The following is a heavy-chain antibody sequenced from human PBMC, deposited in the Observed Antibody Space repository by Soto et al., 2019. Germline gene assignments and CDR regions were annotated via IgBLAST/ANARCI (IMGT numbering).Heavy chain of an antibody. CDR3: AYINVAGSYQYYFQH. V-gene: IGHV2-5*02. J-gene: IGHJ1*01. CDR1: GFTVSTTGVG. CDR2: ISWDDDR. D-gene: IGHD1-26*01. Sequence: QITLKESGPTIVKPTQTLTLTCTLSGFTVSTTGVGVAWIRQPPGEALEWLALISWDDDRRFRPSLKNRLTITKDTSKNQVVLTVTDMDPADTGKYYCAYINVAGSYQYYFQHWGQGALVTVSS.